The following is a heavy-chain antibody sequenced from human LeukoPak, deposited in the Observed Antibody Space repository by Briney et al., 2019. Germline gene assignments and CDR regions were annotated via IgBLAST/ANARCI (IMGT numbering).Heavy chain of an antibody. CDR2: IYYSGST. J-gene: IGHJ3*02. CDR3: AXXXXXXXXXGYYLGAFDI. CDR1: GGSISSYY. D-gene: IGHD3-22*01. Sequence: SETLSLTCTVSGGSISSYYWSWIRQPPGKGLEWIGYIYYSGSTNYNPSLKSRVTISVDTSKNQFSLKLSSVTAADTAVYYCAXXXXXXXXXGYYLGAFDIWGQGTMVTVSS. V-gene: IGHV4-59*01.